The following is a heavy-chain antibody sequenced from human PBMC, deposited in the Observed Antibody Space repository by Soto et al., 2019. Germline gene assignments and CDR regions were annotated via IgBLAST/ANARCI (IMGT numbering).Heavy chain of an antibody. CDR3: ARSGQQWLYYYYGMDV. CDR1: GFTFSDYY. D-gene: IGHD6-19*01. J-gene: IGHJ6*02. CDR2: ISSSSSYT. V-gene: IGHV3-11*06. Sequence: LRLSCAASGFTFSDYYMSWIRQAPGKGLEWVSYISSSSSYTNHADSVKGRFTISRDNAKNSLYLQMNSLRAEDTAVYYCARSGQQWLYYYYGMDVWGQGTTVTVSS.